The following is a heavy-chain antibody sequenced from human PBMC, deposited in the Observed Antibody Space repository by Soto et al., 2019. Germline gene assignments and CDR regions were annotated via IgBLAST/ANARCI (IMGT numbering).Heavy chain of an antibody. CDR3: ARGGFCSGPDCRGGFDI. J-gene: IGHJ3*02. CDR1: GFTFINYW. CDR2: INNDGSTT. V-gene: IGHV3-74*01. Sequence: EEQLVESGGGLVQPGGSLRLSCATSGFTFINYWMHWVRQAPGKWLVWVSHINNDGSTTTYADSVKGRFTISRDNAKNTLFLQMNSLRADDMGVYYCARGGFCSGPDCRGGFDIWGQGTMVTVSS. D-gene: IGHD2-15*01.